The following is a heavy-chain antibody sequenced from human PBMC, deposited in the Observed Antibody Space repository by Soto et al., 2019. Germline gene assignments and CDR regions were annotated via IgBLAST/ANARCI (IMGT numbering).Heavy chain of an antibody. CDR1: GYSFSSYW. Sequence: GESLKISCKASGYSFSSYWIAWVRQMPGKGLEWMGIIYPADSDIRYSESSEGHVTISVDKSISTAYLQWSSLKASDTAIYYCAPSPFPTPSWGMDVWGRGHRVTVSS. CDR2: IYPADSDI. V-gene: IGHV5-51*01. CDR3: APSPFPTPSWGMDV. J-gene: IGHJ6*02. D-gene: IGHD2-2*01.